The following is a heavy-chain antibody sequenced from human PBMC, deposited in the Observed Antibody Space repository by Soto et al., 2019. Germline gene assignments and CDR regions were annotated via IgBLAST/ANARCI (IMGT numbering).Heavy chain of an antibody. V-gene: IGHV3-23*01. Sequence: EVQLLESGGHWVQPGGSLRLSCAASGLNFGSFGVSWFRQAPGKGLEWVSGINGGGDVTYYAVSVKGRFTISRDNPKNTVYLQMNSVRVDDTAVYFCAKALRMIYPLDAFDVWGQGTAVSVSS. CDR2: INGGGDVT. D-gene: IGHD3-22*01. CDR1: GLNFGSFG. CDR3: AKALRMIYPLDAFDV. J-gene: IGHJ3*01.